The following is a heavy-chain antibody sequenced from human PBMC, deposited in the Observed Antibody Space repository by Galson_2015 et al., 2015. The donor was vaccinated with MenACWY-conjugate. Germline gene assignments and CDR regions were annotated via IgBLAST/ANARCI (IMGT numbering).Heavy chain of an antibody. CDR3: ARDGCYYDSSDYYHNFDY. CDR1: GFIFSSYW. D-gene: IGHD3-22*01. V-gene: IGHV3-74*01. J-gene: IGHJ4*02. CDR2: IKSDGSST. Sequence: SLRLSCAASGFIFSSYWMHWVRQAPGKGLVWVSRIKSDGSSTSYADSVKGRFTISRDNAKNTLYLQMNSLRAEDTAVYYCARDGCYYDSSDYYHNFDYWGQGSLVTVSS.